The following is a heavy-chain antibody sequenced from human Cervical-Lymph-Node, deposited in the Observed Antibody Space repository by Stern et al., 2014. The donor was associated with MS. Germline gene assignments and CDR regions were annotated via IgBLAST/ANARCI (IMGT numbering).Heavy chain of an antibody. CDR3: ARHVQGFDY. V-gene: IGHV5-51*01. CDR1: GYSFTIYY. Sequence: EGQLVQSGAEVKKPGESLKIYCKLSGYSFTIYYIAWVRQMPGKGLDWMGVIYSYDSDTTFSPSFQGQVAISADKSITTAYLQWSSLRASDTAMYYCARHVQGFDYWGQGTLVTVSS. CDR2: IYSYDSDT. J-gene: IGHJ4*02.